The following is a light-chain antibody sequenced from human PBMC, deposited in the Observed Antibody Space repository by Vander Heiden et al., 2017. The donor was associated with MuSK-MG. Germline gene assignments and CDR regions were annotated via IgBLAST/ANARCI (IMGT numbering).Light chain of an antibody. CDR3: RQDLQTPST. V-gene: IGKV2-28*01. Sequence: EIVMTQGPLPLPLTPGEQDPISCTARQSMLHSNGYNYLDWYLQKPGQSPQLLIYLGSNRASGVPDRFSGSGSGTDFTLKISRVEAEDVGVYYCRQDLQTPSTFGQGTKVEIK. J-gene: IGKJ2*01. CDR2: LGS. CDR1: QSMLHSNGYNY.